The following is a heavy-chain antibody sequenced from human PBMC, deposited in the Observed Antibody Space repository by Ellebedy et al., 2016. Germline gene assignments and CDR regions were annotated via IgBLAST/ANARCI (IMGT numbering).Heavy chain of an antibody. V-gene: IGHV3-53*01. CDR2: IYSGGST. CDR1: GFTVSSNY. D-gene: IGHD2-2*01. Sequence: GESLKISCAASGFTVSSNYMSWVRQAPGKGLEWVSVIYSGGSTYYADSVKGRFTISRDNSKNTLYLQMNSLRAEDTAVYYCAREVVGDIVVVPAATGFDYWGQGTLVTVSS. CDR3: AREVVGDIVVVPAATGFDY. J-gene: IGHJ4*02.